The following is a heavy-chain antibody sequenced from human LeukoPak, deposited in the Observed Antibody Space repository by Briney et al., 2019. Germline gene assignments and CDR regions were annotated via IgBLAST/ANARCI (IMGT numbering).Heavy chain of an antibody. J-gene: IGHJ4*02. CDR1: GFTFSSYW. Sequence: PGGSLRLSCAASGFTFSSYWMSWVRQAPGQGLEWVANIKEDGSEKYYVDSMKGRFTISRDNAKNSLYLQMNRLRAEDTAVYYCARDGGGYDGWGQGTLVTVSS. CDR3: ARDGGGYDG. CDR2: IKEDGSEK. V-gene: IGHV3-7*01. D-gene: IGHD5-12*01.